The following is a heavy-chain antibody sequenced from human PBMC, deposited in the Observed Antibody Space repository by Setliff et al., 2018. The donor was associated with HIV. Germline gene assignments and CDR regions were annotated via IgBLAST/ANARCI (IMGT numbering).Heavy chain of an antibody. CDR2: IYANGNS. D-gene: IGHD6-19*01. V-gene: IGHV4-4*07. CDR1: GGFLTSYY. J-gene: IGHJ4*02. Sequence: SETLSLTCSVSGGFLTSYYWGWIRQSADEQLEWIGRIYANGNSDFNPSLKGRVAMSVDTSKKRVSLALTSITAADTAAYYCASHSGGWNYYLDYWGQGTLVTVSS. CDR3: ASHSGGWNYYLDY.